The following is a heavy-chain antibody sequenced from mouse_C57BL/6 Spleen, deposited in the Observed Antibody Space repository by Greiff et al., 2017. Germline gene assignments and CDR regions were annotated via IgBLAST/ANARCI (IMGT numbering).Heavy chain of an antibody. CDR1: GYTFTSYW. J-gene: IGHJ2*01. V-gene: IGHV1-50*01. CDR2: IDPSDSYT. CDR3: ARDYYGSSYFDY. D-gene: IGHD1-1*01. Sequence: VQLQQPGAELVKPGASVKLSCKASGYTFTSYWMRWVKQRPGQGLEWIGEIDPSDSYTNYNQKLKGKATLTVDTSSSTAYMQLSSLTSEDSAVYYCARDYYGSSYFDYWGQGTTLTVSS.